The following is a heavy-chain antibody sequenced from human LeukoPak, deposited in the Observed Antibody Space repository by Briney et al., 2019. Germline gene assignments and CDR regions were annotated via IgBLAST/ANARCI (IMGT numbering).Heavy chain of an antibody. CDR2: INGDGTGT. CDR1: GFTFIYYW. D-gene: IGHD3-9*01. Sequence: PGGALRLSCAVSGFTFIYYWMHWVRQTPGRGAVGVSRINGDGTGTNYADSVKGRFTISRDNAKNTLYLQMNSLRAEDTAVYYCTRDFDAATGYWGQGTLVTVSS. J-gene: IGHJ4*02. CDR3: TRDFDAATGY. V-gene: IGHV3-74*01.